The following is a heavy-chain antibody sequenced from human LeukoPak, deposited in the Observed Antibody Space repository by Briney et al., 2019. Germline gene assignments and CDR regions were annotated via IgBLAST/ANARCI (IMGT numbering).Heavy chain of an antibody. Sequence: RASVNVSCMASGYTFTGYYMHWVRQAPGQGLEGMGWISAYNGNTNYAQKLQGRVTMTTDTSTSTAYMELRSLRSDDTAVYYCARAPGDGSRRYYYYYYMDVWGKGNTVTISS. CDR2: ISAYNGNT. V-gene: IGHV1-18*04. CDR1: GYTFTGYY. D-gene: IGHD5-24*01. J-gene: IGHJ6*03. CDR3: ARAPGDGSRRYYYYYYMDV.